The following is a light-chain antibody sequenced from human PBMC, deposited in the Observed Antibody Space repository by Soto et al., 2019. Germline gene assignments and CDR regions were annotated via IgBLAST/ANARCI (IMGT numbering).Light chain of an antibody. V-gene: IGKV3-20*01. CDR1: QSVSSSY. CDR2: GAS. CDR3: QQYGSSPIT. Sequence: EIVLTQAPGTLSLSPGERPTLSCRASQSVSSSYLAWYQQKPGQAPRXXIYGASSRATGIPDRFSGSGSGTDLTITISRLEPEDFEVYYCQQYGSSPITFGQGTRLEIK. J-gene: IGKJ5*01.